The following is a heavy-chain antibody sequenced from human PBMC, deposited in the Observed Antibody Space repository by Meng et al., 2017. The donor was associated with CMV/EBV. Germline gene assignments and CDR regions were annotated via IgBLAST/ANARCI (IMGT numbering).Heavy chain of an antibody. D-gene: IGHD3-10*01. CDR1: GGSISSGDYY. CDR2: IYYSGST. V-gene: IGHV4-30-4*08. CDR3: ARGFTGVLLWFGESLGWFDP. J-gene: IGHJ5*02. Sequence: VPLRVAGPGLVKPSQTLSLTFTVSGGSISSGDYYWSWIRQPPGKGLEWIGYIYYSGSTYYNPSLKSRVTISVDTSKNQFSLKLSSVTAADTAVYYCARGFTGVLLWFGESLGWFDPWGQGTLVTVSS.